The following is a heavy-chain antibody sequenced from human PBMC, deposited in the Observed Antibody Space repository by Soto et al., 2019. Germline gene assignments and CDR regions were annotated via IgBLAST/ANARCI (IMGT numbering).Heavy chain of an antibody. CDR1: GYSFTSYW. CDR2: IYPGDSDT. D-gene: IGHD4-17*01. V-gene: IGHV5-51*01. J-gene: IGHJ6*02. CDR3: ARVTFDYGDQDYYYYGMDV. Sequence: GESLKISCKGSGYSFTSYWIGWVRQMPGKGLEWMGIIYPGDSDTRYSPSFQGQVTISADKSISTAYLQWSSLKASDTAMYYCARVTFDYGDQDYYYYGMDVWGQGTTVTVSS.